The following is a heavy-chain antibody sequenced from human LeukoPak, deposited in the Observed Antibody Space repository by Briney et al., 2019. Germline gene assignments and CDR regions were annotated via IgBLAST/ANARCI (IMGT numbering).Heavy chain of an antibody. J-gene: IGHJ4*02. D-gene: IGHD3-16*01. CDR2: IFYSGST. V-gene: IGHV4-39*07. CDR3: ARDSSRRVWPWANN. Sequence: NASETLSLTCTVSSGSISTSNYYWGWVRQPPGKALEWIGNIFYSGSTYYSPSLKSRVTISLDTSRNQFSLKLNSVTAADTAVYYCARDSSRRVWPWANNWGQGTLVTVSS. CDR1: SGSISTSNYY.